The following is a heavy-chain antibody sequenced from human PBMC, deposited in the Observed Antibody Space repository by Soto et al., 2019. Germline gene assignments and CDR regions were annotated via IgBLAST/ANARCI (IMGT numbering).Heavy chain of an antibody. CDR1: GYPFTTYG. J-gene: IGHJ4*02. CDR3: VREGASGRGGLDY. V-gene: IGHV1-18*01. D-gene: IGHD6-19*01. CDR2: INTYNGNT. Sequence: QVQLVQSGAEVKKPGASVKVSCKSSGYPFTTYGISWVRQAPGQGLEWMGWINTYNGNTNYAQKLQGRVTMTTDTSTSTAYMELRSLRSDATAVYYGVREGASGRGGLDYWGQGTLVTVSS.